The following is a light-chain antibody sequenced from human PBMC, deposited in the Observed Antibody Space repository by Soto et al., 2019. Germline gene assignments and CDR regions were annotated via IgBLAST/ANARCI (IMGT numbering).Light chain of an antibody. J-gene: IGKJ4*01. V-gene: IGKV3-20*01. CDR3: QQYGSPPLT. CDR2: DAS. Sequence: ESVLTQSKGTLSFSPGERATLSCRASQTLSNSFIAWYQQKPGQAPRLLIYDASNRAPGIPDRFSGSGSGTDFTLTISGLEPEDFAVYYCQQYGSPPLTFGGGTKVDIK. CDR1: QTLSNSF.